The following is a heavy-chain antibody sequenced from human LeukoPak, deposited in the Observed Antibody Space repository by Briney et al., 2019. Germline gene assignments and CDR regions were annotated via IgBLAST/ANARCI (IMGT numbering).Heavy chain of an antibody. J-gene: IGHJ6*04. V-gene: IGHV3-43D*04. CDR1: GFTFDDYA. CDR3: AKGTRFFPRGGSRYYYYYGMDV. CDR2: ISWDGGST. Sequence: PGGSLRLSCAASGFTFDDYAMHWVRQAPGKGLEWVSLISWDGGSTYYADSVKGRFTISRDNSKNSLYLQMNSLRAEDTALYYCAKGTRFFPRGGSRYYYYYGMDVWGKGTTVTVSS. D-gene: IGHD3-3*01.